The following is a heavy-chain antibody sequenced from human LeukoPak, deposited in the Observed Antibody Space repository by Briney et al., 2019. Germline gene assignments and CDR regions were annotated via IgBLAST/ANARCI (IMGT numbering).Heavy chain of an antibody. CDR1: GCTFPAYY. V-gene: IGHV1-2*02. D-gene: IGHD7-27*01. Sequence: ASVTVSCKASGCTFPAYYMHWVRQAPGQGLEWMGWINPNSGGTNYAQKFQGRVTMTRDTSISTAYMELSRLRSDDTAVYYCARGPHWDPHFDYWGQGTLVTVSS. CDR3: ARGPHWDPHFDY. J-gene: IGHJ4*02. CDR2: INPNSGGT.